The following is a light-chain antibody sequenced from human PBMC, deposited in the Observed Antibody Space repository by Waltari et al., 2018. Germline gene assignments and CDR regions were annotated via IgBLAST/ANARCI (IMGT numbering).Light chain of an antibody. CDR2: VNRDGSH. CDR3: QTWGTGSGV. V-gene: IGLV4-69*01. CDR1: SGHSRYA. J-gene: IGLJ3*02. Sequence: QLVLTQSPSASASLGASVKFTCTLSSGHSRYAIAWHQQQPEKGPRYLMKVNRDGSHSKGDGIPDRFSDSSSGAERSLTISSLQSEDEADYYCQTWGTGSGVFGGGTKLTVL.